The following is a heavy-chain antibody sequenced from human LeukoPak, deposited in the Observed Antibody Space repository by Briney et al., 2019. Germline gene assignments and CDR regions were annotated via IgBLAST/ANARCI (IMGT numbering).Heavy chain of an antibody. CDR3: ARSLCSGGSCFENWFDP. D-gene: IGHD2-15*01. CDR2: IYPDDSDT. Sequence: GESLKISCKASGYSFTSYWIGWVRQMPGKGLEWMGIIYPDDSDTRYSPSFQGQVTISAGKSISTAYLQWSSLKASDTAMYYCARSLCSGGSCFENWFDPWGQGTLVTVSS. J-gene: IGHJ5*02. V-gene: IGHV5-51*01. CDR1: GYSFTSYW.